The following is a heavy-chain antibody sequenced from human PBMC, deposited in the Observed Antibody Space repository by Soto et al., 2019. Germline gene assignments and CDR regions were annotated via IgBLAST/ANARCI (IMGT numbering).Heavy chain of an antibody. CDR1: SGSIRSGDYY. V-gene: IGHV4-30-4*01. CDR2: IDHSGSA. J-gene: IGHJ4*02. CDR3: AGELGTFYFEQ. D-gene: IGHD7-27*01. Sequence: SETLSLTCAVSSGSIRSGDYYWTWIRQPPGKGLEWIGYIDHSGSAYYNPSLKSRATISLDTSNSGFSLKLNSVTAADTAVYFCAGELGTFYFEQWGQGRLVTVSS.